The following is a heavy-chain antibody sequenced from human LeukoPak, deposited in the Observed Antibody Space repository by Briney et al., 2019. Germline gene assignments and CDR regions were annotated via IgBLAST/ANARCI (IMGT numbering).Heavy chain of an antibody. CDR1: GFTFSSYA. J-gene: IGHJ4*02. D-gene: IGHD1-7*01. Sequence: GGSLRLSCAASGFTFSSYAMSWVRQAPGKGLEWVSAISGSGGSTYYADSVKGRFTISRDNSKNTLYLQMNSLRAEDTAVYYCASGLARNRNYHFDYWGQGTLVTVSS. CDR3: ASGLARNRNYHFDY. V-gene: IGHV3-23*01. CDR2: ISGSGGST.